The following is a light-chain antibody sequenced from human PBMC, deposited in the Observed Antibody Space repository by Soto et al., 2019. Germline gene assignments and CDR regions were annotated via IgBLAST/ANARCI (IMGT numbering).Light chain of an antibody. V-gene: IGLV1-40*01. Sequence: QSVLTQPPSVSGAPGQRVTISCTGSSSNIGAGYDLHWYQQLPGTAPKLLIYDDNNRPSGVPDRFSGSKSGTSASLAITGLQAEDEAEYYCQSYDSSLSGYVFGTGTKLTVL. CDR3: QSYDSSLSGYV. J-gene: IGLJ1*01. CDR2: DDN. CDR1: SSNIGAGYD.